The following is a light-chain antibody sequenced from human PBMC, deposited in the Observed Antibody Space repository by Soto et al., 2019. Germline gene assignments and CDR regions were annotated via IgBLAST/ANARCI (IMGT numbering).Light chain of an antibody. CDR2: GAS. CDR1: QSVSSSY. CDR3: QQYGRSPLT. Sequence: EIVLMQSPGTLSLSPEERATLSCRASQSVSSSYLAWYQQKPGQAPRLLLYGASSMATGIPDRFSGSGSGTDFTLTISRLEPEDFAVYYCQQYGRSPLTFGGGTKVEIK. V-gene: IGKV3-20*01. J-gene: IGKJ4*01.